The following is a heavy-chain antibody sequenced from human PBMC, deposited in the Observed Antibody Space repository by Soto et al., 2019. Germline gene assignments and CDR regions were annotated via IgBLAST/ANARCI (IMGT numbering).Heavy chain of an antibody. D-gene: IGHD3-3*01. CDR2: ISYDGRDSLDGSFK. V-gene: IGHV3-30*03. CDR1: GFAFSSYC. J-gene: IGHJ4*02. CDR3: ARPARNFWGGRYYFDY. Sequence: PGGSLSLSCEPSGFAFSSYCMQWVRQAPGKGLEWVAVISYDGRDSLDGSFKYYADSVKGRFTISRDNSRNTLYLHMNSLREEDTGVYYCARPARNFWGGRYYFDYWGQGTLVTVSS.